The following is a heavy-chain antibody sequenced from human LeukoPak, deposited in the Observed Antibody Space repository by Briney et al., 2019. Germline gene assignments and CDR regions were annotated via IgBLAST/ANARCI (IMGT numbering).Heavy chain of an antibody. CDR2: ISSSSSYI. Sequence: GGSLRLSCAASGFTFSSYSMNWVRQAPGKGLEWVSSISSSSSYIYYADSVKGRFTISRDNAKNSLYLQMNSLRAEDTAVYYCASVRLKLQYLQSWGQGNLVTVSS. J-gene: IGHJ5*02. CDR3: ASVRLKLQYLQS. V-gene: IGHV3-21*01. CDR1: GFTFSSYS. D-gene: IGHD4-11*01.